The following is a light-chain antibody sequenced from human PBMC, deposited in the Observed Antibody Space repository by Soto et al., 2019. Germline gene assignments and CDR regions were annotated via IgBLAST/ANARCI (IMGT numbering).Light chain of an antibody. CDR2: DAS. Sequence: DIQMTQSPSALSASVGDRVTITCRASQSISGWLAWYQQKPGKAPNLLIYDASTLESGVPSRFSGSGSGTEFTLTISSLQPDDFATYYCQHYNSYSEAFGQGTKVELK. J-gene: IGKJ1*01. V-gene: IGKV1-5*01. CDR1: QSISGW. CDR3: QHYNSYSEA.